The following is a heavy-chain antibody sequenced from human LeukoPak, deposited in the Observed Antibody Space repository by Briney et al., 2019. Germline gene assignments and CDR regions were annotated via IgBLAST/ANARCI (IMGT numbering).Heavy chain of an antibody. CDR1: GFIFSSYA. CDR2: ISYDGSYK. J-gene: IGHJ6*03. CDR3: AKTGSYLHYYYYMDV. D-gene: IGHD1-26*01. Sequence: GGSLRLSCEASGFIFSSYAMHWVRQAPGKGLEWVAVISYDGSYKNYADSVKGRFTISRDNSKNTVFLQMNSLRAEDTAVYYCAKTGSYLHYYYYMDVWGKGTTVTVSS. V-gene: IGHV3-30*04.